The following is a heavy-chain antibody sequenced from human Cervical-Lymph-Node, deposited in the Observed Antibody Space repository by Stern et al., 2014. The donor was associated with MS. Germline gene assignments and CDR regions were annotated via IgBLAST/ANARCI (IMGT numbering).Heavy chain of an antibody. Sequence: VQLVQSGPGLVKPSQTLSLTCTLSGGSVSSGSSYWSWIRQPAGKGLEWIGRIHPSGDAFYTPSLKSRGTISLDTSKNHNSLKRTSVTAADTAVYYCASGYRFFESWGQGTLVTVSS. CDR3: ASGYRFFES. J-gene: IGHJ4*02. D-gene: IGHD5-18*01. CDR2: IHPSGDA. V-gene: IGHV4-61*02. CDR1: GGSVSSGSSY.